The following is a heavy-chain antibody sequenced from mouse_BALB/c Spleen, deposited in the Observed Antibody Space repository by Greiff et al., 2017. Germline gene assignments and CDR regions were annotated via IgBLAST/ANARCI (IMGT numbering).Heavy chain of an antibody. V-gene: IGHV5-17*02. Sequence: EVQLVESGGGLVQPGGSRKLSCAASGFTFSSFGMHWVRQAPEKGLEWVAYISSGSSTIYYADTVKGRFTISRDNPKNTLFLQMTSLRSEDTAMYYCARDGAWFAYWGQGTLVTVSA. CDR2: ISSGSSTI. J-gene: IGHJ3*01. D-gene: IGHD1-1*01. CDR3: ARDGAWFAY. CDR1: GFTFSSFG.